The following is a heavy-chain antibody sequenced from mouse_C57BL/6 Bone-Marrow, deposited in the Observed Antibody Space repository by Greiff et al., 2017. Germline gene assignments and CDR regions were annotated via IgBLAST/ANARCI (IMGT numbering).Heavy chain of an antibody. CDR3: ASGDYYGSSYLAMDY. D-gene: IGHD1-1*01. J-gene: IGHJ4*01. CDR1: GFSLTSYG. V-gene: IGHV2-6*01. CDR2: IWGVGST. Sequence: VNLVESGPGLVAPSQSLSITCTVSGFSLTSYGVDWVRQSPGKGLEWLGVIWGVGSTNYNSALKSRLSISKDNSKSQVFLKMNSLQTDDTAMYYCASGDYYGSSYLAMDYWGQGTSVTVSS.